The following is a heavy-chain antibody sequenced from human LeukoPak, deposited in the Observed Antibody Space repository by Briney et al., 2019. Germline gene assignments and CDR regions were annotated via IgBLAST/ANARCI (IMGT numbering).Heavy chain of an antibody. Sequence: GRSLRLSCAASGFTFSSYGMHWVRQAPGKGLEWVAVISYDGSNKYYADSVKGRFTISRDNSKNTLYLQMNSLRADDTAVYYCAGSYDYIWGLGYWGQGTLVTVSS. V-gene: IGHV3-30*03. CDR1: GFTFSSYG. CDR3: AGSYDYIWGLGY. CDR2: ISYDGSNK. D-gene: IGHD3-16*01. J-gene: IGHJ4*02.